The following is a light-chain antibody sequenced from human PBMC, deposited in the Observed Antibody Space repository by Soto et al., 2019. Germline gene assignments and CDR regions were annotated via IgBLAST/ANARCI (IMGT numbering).Light chain of an antibody. CDR3: QQYNNWPPE. CDR2: GAS. V-gene: IGKV3-15*01. J-gene: IGKJ1*01. CDR1: QSVSSN. Sequence: IVMTHSPATLSVSPWQRSTLSFSASQSVSSNLAWYQQKPGQAPRLLIYGASTRATGIPARFSGSGSGTEFTLTISSLQSEDFAVYYCQQYNNWPPEFGQGTKVDIK.